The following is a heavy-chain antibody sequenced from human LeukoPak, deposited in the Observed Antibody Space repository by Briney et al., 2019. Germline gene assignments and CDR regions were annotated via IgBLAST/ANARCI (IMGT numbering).Heavy chain of an antibody. CDR1: GFTFTTFG. CDR2: ISPDGDIE. D-gene: IGHD1/OR15-1a*01. J-gene: IGHJ4*02. CDR3: AKINNDDDY. V-gene: IGHV3-30*18. Sequence: GGSLRLSCAASGFTFTTFGIHWVRQAPGKGLEWVAAISPDGDIEYYTDSVKGRFTISRDNSKNMIYLQMNSLSGEDSAVYYCAKINNDDDYWGQGTLVTVSS.